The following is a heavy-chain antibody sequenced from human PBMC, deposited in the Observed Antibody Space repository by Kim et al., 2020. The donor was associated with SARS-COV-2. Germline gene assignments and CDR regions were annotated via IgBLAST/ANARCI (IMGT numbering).Heavy chain of an antibody. CDR1: DFTFDDYA. CDR2: ISWNSGSI. CDR3: AKDKRRWELLYFDY. D-gene: IGHD1-26*01. V-gene: IGHV3-9*01. J-gene: IGHJ4*02. Sequence: GGSLRLSCAASDFTFDDYAMHWVRQAPGKGLEWVSGISWNSGSIGYADSVKGRFTISRDNAKNSLYLQMNSLRAEDTALYYCAKDKRRWELLYFDYWGQGTLVTVSS.